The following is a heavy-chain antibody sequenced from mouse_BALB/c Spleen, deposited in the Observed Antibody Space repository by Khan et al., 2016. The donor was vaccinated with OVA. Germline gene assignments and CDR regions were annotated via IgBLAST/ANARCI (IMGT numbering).Heavy chain of an antibody. J-gene: IGHJ3*01. D-gene: IGHD2-14*01. CDR1: GYTFTSYT. CDR3: ARDGAYYRSDGWFAY. Sequence: QIQLVQSGAELARPGASVKMSCKASGYTFTSYTIHWIKQRPGQGLEWIGYINPSSGYTNYNQKFKDKATLTADKSSTTAYMQLSSLTSDDSAVYYCARDGAYYRSDGWFAYWGQGTLVTVSA. V-gene: IGHV1-4*01. CDR2: INPSSGYT.